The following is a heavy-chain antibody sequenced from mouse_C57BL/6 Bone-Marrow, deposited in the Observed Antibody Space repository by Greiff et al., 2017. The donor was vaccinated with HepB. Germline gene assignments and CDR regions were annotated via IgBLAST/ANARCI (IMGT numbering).Heavy chain of an antibody. D-gene: IGHD2-4*01. CDR2: IYPRSGHT. J-gene: IGHJ2*01. CDR1: GYTFTSYG. V-gene: IGHV1-81*01. Sequence: VKLQESGAELARPGASVKLSCKASGYTFTSYGISWVKQRTGQGLEWIGEIYPRSGHTNYNEKFKGKATLTADKSSSTAYMELRSLTSEDSAVYFCAGNYEPLANWGQGTTLSVSS. CDR3: AGNYEPLAN.